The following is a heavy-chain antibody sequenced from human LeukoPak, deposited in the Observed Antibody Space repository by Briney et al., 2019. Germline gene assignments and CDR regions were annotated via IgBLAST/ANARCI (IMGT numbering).Heavy chain of an antibody. D-gene: IGHD2-2*01. CDR3: AKAGYCSSTSCYPYYYMDV. V-gene: IGHV3-30-3*01. CDR1: GFTFSSYA. CDR2: ISYDGSNK. Sequence: PGRSLRLSCAASGFTFSSYAMHWVRQAPGKGLEWVAVISYDGSNKYYADSVKGRFTISRDNSKSTLYLQMNSLRAEDTAVYYCAKAGYCSSTSCYPYYYMDVWGKGTTVTVSS. J-gene: IGHJ6*03.